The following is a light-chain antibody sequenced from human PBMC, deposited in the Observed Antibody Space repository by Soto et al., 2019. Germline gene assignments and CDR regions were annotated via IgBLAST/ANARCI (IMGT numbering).Light chain of an antibody. CDR3: ASWDINLSGYV. Sequence: QSALAQPPSASGTPGQTVNISCSGSTSNIGKTFVYWYQHFPGAAPKLLIYRNTLRPSGVPDRFSAYKSGTSTSLAISGLRSEDEADYYCASWDINLSGYVFGTGTKVTVL. CDR2: RNT. J-gene: IGLJ1*01. CDR1: TSNIGKTF. V-gene: IGLV1-47*01.